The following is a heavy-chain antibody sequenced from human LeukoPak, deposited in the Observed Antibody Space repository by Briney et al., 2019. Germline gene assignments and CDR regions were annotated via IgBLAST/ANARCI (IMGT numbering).Heavy chain of an antibody. CDR2: IYYSGST. Sequence: SETLSLTCTVSGGSISSYYWSWIRQPPGKGLEWIGYIYYSGSTNYNPSLKSRVTISVDTSKNQFSLKLSSVTAADTAVYYCARDYSSGWYYFDYWGREPWSPSPQ. CDR3: ARDYSSGWYYFDY. V-gene: IGHV4-59*01. CDR1: GGSISSYY. J-gene: IGHJ4*02. D-gene: IGHD6-19*01.